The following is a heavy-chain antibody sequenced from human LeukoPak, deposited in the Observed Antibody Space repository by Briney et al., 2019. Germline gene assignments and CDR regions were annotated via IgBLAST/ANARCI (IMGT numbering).Heavy chain of an antibody. CDR1: GYTFTNYY. D-gene: IGHD1-26*01. CDR2: IDPNTGGT. Sequence: ASVKVSCKTSGYTFTNYYIHWVRQAPGQGLEWMGRIDPNTGGTKSAKNFQGRVTMTRDTSTSTAYMALSGLRSDDTAVYYCASLYDIVGTTVDYWGQGTLVTVSS. J-gene: IGHJ4*02. V-gene: IGHV1-2*06. CDR3: ASLYDIVGTTVDY.